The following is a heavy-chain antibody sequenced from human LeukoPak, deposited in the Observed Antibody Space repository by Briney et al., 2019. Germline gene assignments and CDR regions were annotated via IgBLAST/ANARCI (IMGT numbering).Heavy chain of an antibody. V-gene: IGHV3-23*01. CDR2: ISGSGGST. Sequence: GGSLRLSCAASGFTFSSYAMSWVRQAPGKGLEWVSAISGSGGSTYYADSVKGRFTISRDNSKNTLYLQMNSLRAEDTAVYYCARSSTQDDAFDIWGQGTMVTVSS. CDR1: GFTFSSYA. D-gene: IGHD5/OR15-5a*01. CDR3: ARSSTQDDAFDI. J-gene: IGHJ3*02.